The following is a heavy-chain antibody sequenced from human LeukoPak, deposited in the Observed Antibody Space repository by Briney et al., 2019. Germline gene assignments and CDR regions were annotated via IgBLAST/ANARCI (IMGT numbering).Heavy chain of an antibody. J-gene: IGHJ4*02. D-gene: IGHD6-19*01. CDR2: ISAYNGNT. Sequence: ASVKVSCKASGYTFTSYGISWVRQAPGQGLEWMGWISAYNGNTNYAQKLQGRVTMTTDTSTSTAYMELRSLRSDDTAVYYCARDRITVAATETSFDYWGQGTLVTVSS. CDR1: GYTFTSYG. V-gene: IGHV1-18*01. CDR3: ARDRITVAATETSFDY.